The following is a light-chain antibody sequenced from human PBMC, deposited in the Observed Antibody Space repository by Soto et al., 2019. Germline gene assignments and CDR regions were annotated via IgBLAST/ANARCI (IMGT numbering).Light chain of an antibody. J-gene: IGKJ2*01. V-gene: IGKV3-15*01. Sequence: EIVMTQSPATLSVSPGERATLSCRASQSVGSRIAWYQQKPGQAPRLLIYGASIRATGIPARFSGGGSGTEFSLTITSLQSEDLAVYHCQQYNDWPQGTFGQGTKLEIK. CDR2: GAS. CDR1: QSVGSR. CDR3: QQYNDWPQGT.